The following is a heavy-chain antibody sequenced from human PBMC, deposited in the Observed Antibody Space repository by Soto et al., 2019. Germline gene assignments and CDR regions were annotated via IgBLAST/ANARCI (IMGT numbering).Heavy chain of an antibody. Sequence: ASVKVSCKVSGYTLTELSMHWVRQAPGKGLEWMGGFDPEDGETIYAQKFQGRVTMTEDTSTDTAYMELSSLRSEDTAVYYCATPRGFWSGYSFDFCGQGTLVTVSS. CDR1: GYTLTELS. J-gene: IGHJ4*02. CDR2: FDPEDGET. CDR3: ATPRGFWSGYSFDF. V-gene: IGHV1-24*01. D-gene: IGHD3-3*01.